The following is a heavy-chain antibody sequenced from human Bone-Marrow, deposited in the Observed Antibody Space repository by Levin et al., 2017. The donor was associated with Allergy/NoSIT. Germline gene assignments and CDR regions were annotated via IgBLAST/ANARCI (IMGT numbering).Heavy chain of an antibody. CDR1: GYTFTSYY. V-gene: IGHV1-46*01. CDR3: ARDRFGELFSWFDP. J-gene: IGHJ5*02. CDR2: INPSGGST. D-gene: IGHD3-10*01. Sequence: GESLKISCKASGYTFTSYYMHWVRQAPGQGLEWMGIINPSGGSTSYAQTFQGRVTMTRDTSTSTVYMELSSLRAEDTAVYYCARDRFGELFSWFDPWGQGTLVTVSS.